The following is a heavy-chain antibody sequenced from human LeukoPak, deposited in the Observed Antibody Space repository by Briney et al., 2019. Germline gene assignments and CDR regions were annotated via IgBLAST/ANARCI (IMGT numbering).Heavy chain of an antibody. J-gene: IGHJ4*02. Sequence: ASVTVSCKASGYTFTGYYMHWVRQAPGQGLEWMGWINPNSGGTNYAQKFQGRVTMTRDTSISTAYMELSRLRSDDTAVYYCARAVDSSSPFDYWGQGTLVTVSS. CDR1: GYTFTGYY. CDR3: ARAVDSSSPFDY. D-gene: IGHD6-13*01. CDR2: INPNSGGT. V-gene: IGHV1-2*02.